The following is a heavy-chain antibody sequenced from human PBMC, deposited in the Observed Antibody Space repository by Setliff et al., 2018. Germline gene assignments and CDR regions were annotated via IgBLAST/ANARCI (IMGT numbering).Heavy chain of an antibody. CDR3: ARVRITPYCMDV. V-gene: IGHV4-4*07. Sequence: SSETLFLTCTVSGGSMGSYYWTWIRQSAGKGLEWIGRVYTTGSTAFNPSLNSRVTMSLDKSKNQFSLKLYSVTAADTAVYFCARVRITPYCMDVWGKGTTVTVSS. CDR1: GGSMGSYY. J-gene: IGHJ6*03. D-gene: IGHD3-10*01. CDR2: VYTTGST.